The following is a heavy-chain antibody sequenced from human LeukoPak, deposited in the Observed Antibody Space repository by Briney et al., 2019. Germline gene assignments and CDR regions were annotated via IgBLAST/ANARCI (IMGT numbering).Heavy chain of an antibody. CDR3: ARGHGGSSSHRYSDY. Sequence: GGSLRLSCAASGFTVSSNYMSWVRQAPGKGLEWVSVIYSGGTTYYADSVKGRFTISRDNSNNTLYLQMNSLRAGDTAVYYCARGHGGSSSHRYSDYWGQGTQVTVSS. V-gene: IGHV3-53*01. CDR2: IYSGGTT. D-gene: IGHD6-6*01. CDR1: GFTVSSNY. J-gene: IGHJ4*02.